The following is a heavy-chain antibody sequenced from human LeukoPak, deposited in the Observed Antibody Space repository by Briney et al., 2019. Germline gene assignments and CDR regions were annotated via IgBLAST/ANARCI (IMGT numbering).Heavy chain of an antibody. CDR2: ITGSGDST. V-gene: IGHV3-23*01. D-gene: IGHD5-18*01. J-gene: IGHJ4*02. CDR1: GFSFSSYA. CDR3: AKGGYSYGPFDY. Sequence: GGSLRLSCAASGFSFSSYAMNWVRQAPGEGLEWVSAITGSGDSTYYADSVKGRFTISRDNSKNTLYLQMNSLRAEDTAVYYCAKGGYSYGPFDYWGQGTLVTVSS.